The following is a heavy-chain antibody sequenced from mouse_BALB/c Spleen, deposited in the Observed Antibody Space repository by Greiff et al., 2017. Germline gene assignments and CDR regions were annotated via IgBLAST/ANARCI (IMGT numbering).Heavy chain of an antibody. CDR1: GYTFTSYW. J-gene: IGHJ2*01. D-gene: IGHD1-1*01. CDR3: AIYYYGSSY. V-gene: IGHV1-87*01. CDR2: IYPGDGDT. Sequence: VQLQQSGAELARPGASVKLSCKASGYTFTSYWMQWVKQRPGQGLEWIGAIYPGDGDTRYTQKFKGKATLTADKSSSTAYMQLSSLASEDSAVYYCAIYYYGSSYWGQGTTLTVSS.